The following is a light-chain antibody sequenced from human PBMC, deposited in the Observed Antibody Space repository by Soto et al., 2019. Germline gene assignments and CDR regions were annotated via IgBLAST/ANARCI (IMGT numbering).Light chain of an antibody. CDR1: QSFTSNY. CDR3: QQYGSSPYT. Sequence: EILLTQYPGTLSLSPGESATLSCRASQSFTSNYLAWYQHKPGQAPGLLIYGASIRATGIPVRFSGSGSGTDFTLTISRLEPEDFAVYYCQQYGSSPYTFGQGTKLEIK. CDR2: GAS. V-gene: IGKV3-20*01. J-gene: IGKJ2*01.